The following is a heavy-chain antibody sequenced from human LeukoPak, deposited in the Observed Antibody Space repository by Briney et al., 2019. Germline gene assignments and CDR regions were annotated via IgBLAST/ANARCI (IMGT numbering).Heavy chain of an antibody. CDR3: ARPNYYDFYFDY. V-gene: IGHV4-38-2*02. CDR1: GYSISSGYY. CDR2: IYHSGST. Sequence: PSETLSLTCTVSGYSISSGYYWGWIRQPPGKGLEWIGSIYHSGSTYYNPSLKSRVTISVDTSKNQFSLKLTSVTAADTAVYYCARPNYYDFYFDYWGQGTLVTVSS. J-gene: IGHJ4*02. D-gene: IGHD3-22*01.